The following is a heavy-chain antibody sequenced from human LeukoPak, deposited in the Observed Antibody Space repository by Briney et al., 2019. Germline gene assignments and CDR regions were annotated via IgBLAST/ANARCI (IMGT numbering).Heavy chain of an antibody. D-gene: IGHD6-19*01. CDR1: GFTFSSYS. Sequence: GGSLRLSCAASGFTFSSYSMNWVRQAPGKGLEWVSSISTSSSYIYYADSVKGRFTISRDNAKKSLYLQMNSLRAEDTALYYCARAHGAGGLGYYYMDVWGKGTTVTISS. CDR3: ARAHGAGGLGYYYMDV. CDR2: ISTSSSYI. V-gene: IGHV3-21*01. J-gene: IGHJ6*03.